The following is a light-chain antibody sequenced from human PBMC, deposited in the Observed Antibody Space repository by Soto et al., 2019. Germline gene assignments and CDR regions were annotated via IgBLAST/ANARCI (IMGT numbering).Light chain of an antibody. CDR3: QQSYTTPLT. CDR2: AAS. V-gene: IGKV1-39*01. J-gene: IGKJ4*01. Sequence: DIQMTQSPSSLSASEGDRVTSSCRASHSITTFLIWYQQKPGKAPKLLIYAASGLHSGVPSRFSGSGSGTDFTLTISSLQPEDFATYYCQQSYTTPLTFGGGTRVEIK. CDR1: HSITTF.